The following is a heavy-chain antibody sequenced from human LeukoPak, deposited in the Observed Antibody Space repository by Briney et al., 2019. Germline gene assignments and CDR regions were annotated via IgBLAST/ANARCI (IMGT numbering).Heavy chain of an antibody. V-gene: IGHV4-59*01. Sequence: PSETLSLTCTVSGGSISSYYWSWIRQPPGKGLEWIGYIYYSGSTNYNPSLKSRVTISVDTSKNQFSLKLSSVTAADTAVYYCARSEGPYYYYYYYMDVWGKGTTVTISS. CDR3: ARSEGPYYYYYYYMDV. CDR2: IYYSGST. J-gene: IGHJ6*03. CDR1: GGSISSYY.